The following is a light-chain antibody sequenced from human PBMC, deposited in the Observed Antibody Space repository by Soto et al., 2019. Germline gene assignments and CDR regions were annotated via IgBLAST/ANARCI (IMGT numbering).Light chain of an antibody. J-gene: IGKJ4*01. CDR2: GAS. CDR3: QQFNDYPIT. V-gene: IGKV1-9*01. Sequence: DIQLTQSPSFLSASVGDRVTITCRASQAISSYLAWYQQKPGKPPNLLIYGASTLQSDVPSRFSGSGSGTEFTLTVSSLQAEDSATYYCQQFNDYPITFGGATKVDIK. CDR1: QAISSY.